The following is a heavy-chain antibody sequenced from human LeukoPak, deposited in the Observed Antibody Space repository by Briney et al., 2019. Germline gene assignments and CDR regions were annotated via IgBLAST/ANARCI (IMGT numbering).Heavy chain of an antibody. CDR1: GGSISSSSYY. CDR3: ARQGFYYDSSGYYHTHGGDY. CDR2: IYYSGST. V-gene: IGHV4-39*01. Sequence: PSETLSLTCTVSGGSISSSSYYWGWIRQPPGKGLEWIGSIYYSGSTYYNPSLKSRVTISVDTSKNQFSLKLSSVTAADTAVYYCARQGFYYDSSGYYHTHGGDYWGQGTLVTVSS. J-gene: IGHJ4*02. D-gene: IGHD3-22*01.